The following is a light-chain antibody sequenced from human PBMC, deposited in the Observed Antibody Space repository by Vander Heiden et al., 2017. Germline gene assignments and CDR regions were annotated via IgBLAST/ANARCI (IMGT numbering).Light chain of an antibody. V-gene: IGKV1-39*01. CDR1: RSISSH. J-gene: IGKJ2*01. CDR3: LQSYSTPYT. Sequence: DIQLTQAPSSLSASMGDRVTITCRASRSISSHVNWYQQKPGKAPKLLMFGASSLQSGVPSRFSGSGSETDFTLTISSLQPEDSATYYCLQSYSTPYTFGQGTKLEIK. CDR2: GAS.